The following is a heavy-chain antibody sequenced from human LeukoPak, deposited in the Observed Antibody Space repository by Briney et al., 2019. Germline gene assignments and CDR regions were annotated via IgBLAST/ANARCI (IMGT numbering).Heavy chain of an antibody. CDR1: GFTFSSYA. D-gene: IGHD3-16*02. V-gene: IGHV3-23*01. Sequence: QAGGSLRLSCAASGFTFSSYAMSWVRQAPGKGLEWVSAISGSGGSTYYADSVKGRLTISRDNSKNTLYLQMNSLRAEDAAVYYCARDGLPTTPYYDYVWGSYRYPGVFDYWGQGTLVTVSS. J-gene: IGHJ4*02. CDR3: ARDGLPTTPYYDYVWGSYRYPGVFDY. CDR2: ISGSGGST.